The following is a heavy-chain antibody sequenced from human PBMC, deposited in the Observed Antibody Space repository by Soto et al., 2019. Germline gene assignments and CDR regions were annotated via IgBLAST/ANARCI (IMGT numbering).Heavy chain of an antibody. Sequence: GGSLRLSCEASGFPFDNYAMSWVRQAPGKGLEWVSYISSSGSTIYYADSVKGRFTISRDRAKNSLSLQMNSLRIEDTAVYYCGKDLSPGGLESWGQGTLVTVSS. CDR3: GKDLSPGGLES. J-gene: IGHJ4*02. D-gene: IGHD3-16*01. CDR1: GFPFDNYA. CDR2: ISSSGSTI. V-gene: IGHV3-48*03.